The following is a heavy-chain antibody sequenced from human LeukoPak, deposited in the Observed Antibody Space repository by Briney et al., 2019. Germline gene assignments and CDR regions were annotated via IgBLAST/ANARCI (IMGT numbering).Heavy chain of an antibody. V-gene: IGHV3-74*01. Sequence: PGGSLRLSCAASGFTFSSYWMHWVRQAPGKGLVWVSRINSDGSSTSYADSVKGRFTISRDNAKNTLYLQMNSLRAEDTAVYYCARGPRGVPGVPQPWGQGTLVTVSS. D-gene: IGHD3-10*01. CDR2: INSDGSST. J-gene: IGHJ5*02. CDR1: GFTFSSYW. CDR3: ARGPRGVPGVPQP.